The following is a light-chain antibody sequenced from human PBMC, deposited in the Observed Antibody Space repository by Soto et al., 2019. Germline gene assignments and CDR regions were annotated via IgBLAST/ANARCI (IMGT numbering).Light chain of an antibody. CDR2: DAS. Sequence: GERVTIACRASQSISSRLAWYQLKPGKAPKLLISDASSLERGVPSTFSGSGSGTEFTLTISTLQPDDLATYFCQQYTGYSRTFGQGTKVDIK. CDR1: QSISSR. J-gene: IGKJ1*01. V-gene: IGKV1-5*01. CDR3: QQYTGYSRT.